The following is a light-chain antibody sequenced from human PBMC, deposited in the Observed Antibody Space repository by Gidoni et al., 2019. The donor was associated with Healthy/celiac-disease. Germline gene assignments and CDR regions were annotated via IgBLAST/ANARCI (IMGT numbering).Light chain of an antibody. CDR1: QSISSY. Sequence: DIQMTPSPSSLSASVVDRVTITCRASQSISSYLNWYQQKPGKATKLLIYAASSLQSGVPSRFSGSGSGTDFTLTISSLQPEDFATYYCQQSYSTPFTFGPGTKVDIK. CDR3: QQSYSTPFT. V-gene: IGKV1-39*01. J-gene: IGKJ3*01. CDR2: AAS.